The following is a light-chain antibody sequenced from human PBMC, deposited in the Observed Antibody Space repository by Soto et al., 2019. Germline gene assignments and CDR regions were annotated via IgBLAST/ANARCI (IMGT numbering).Light chain of an antibody. CDR1: SSNVGNNA. J-gene: IGLJ2*01. V-gene: IGLV1-36*01. CDR2: YDD. CDR3: AVWDDSLNGPV. Sequence: QSVLTQPPSVSGAPRQRVTISCCGSSSNVGNNAVNWYQQLPGKAPKLLIYYDDLLPSGVSDRFSGSKSGTSASLAISGLQSEDEADDYCAVWDDSLNGPVFGGGTK.